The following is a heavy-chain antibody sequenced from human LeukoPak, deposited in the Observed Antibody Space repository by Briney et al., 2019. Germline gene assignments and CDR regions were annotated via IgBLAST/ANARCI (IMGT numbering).Heavy chain of an antibody. CDR3: ARSSWFGGRSEWRWFDP. J-gene: IGHJ5*02. D-gene: IGHD3-10*01. CDR2: ISGYTGNT. Sequence: ASVTVSCKASGYTFTSYGISWVRQAPGQGLEWMGWISGYTGNTNYAQNLQGRVSMTTDTSTSTAYMELRSLRSDDTALYYCARSSWFGGRSEWRWFDPWGQGTLVTVSS. V-gene: IGHV1-18*01. CDR1: GYTFTSYG.